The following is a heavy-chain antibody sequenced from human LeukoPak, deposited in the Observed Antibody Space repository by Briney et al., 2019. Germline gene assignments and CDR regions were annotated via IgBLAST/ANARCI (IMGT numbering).Heavy chain of an antibody. CDR3: ARGSHSIAAAPVGYFEY. CDR1: GDSVSSNSAA. Sequence: SQTLSLTCAISGDSVSSNSAAWNWIRQSPSRGLEWLGRTYYRSKWYNHYAVSVKSRITINPDTSKNQFSLQLNSVTPEDTAVYYCARGSHSIAAAPVGYFEYWGQGTLVTVSS. CDR2: TYYRSKWYN. V-gene: IGHV6-1*01. D-gene: IGHD6-13*01. J-gene: IGHJ4*02.